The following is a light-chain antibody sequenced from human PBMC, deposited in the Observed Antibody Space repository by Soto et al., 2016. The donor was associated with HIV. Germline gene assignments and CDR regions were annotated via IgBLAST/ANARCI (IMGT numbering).Light chain of an antibody. CDR1: QAISNS. J-gene: IGKJ1*01. CDR3: QQSYSTPT. V-gene: IGKV1-NL1*01. Sequence: DIQMTQSPSSLSASVGDRVTITCRASQAISNSLAWYQQKPGKAPNLLLYDAFRLESGAPSRFSGSGFGTDYTLTISSLQPEDFATFYCQQSYSTPTFGRGTKVGNQT. CDR2: DAF.